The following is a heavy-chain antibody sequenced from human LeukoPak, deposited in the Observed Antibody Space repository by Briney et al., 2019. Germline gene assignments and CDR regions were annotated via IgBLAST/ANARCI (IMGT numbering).Heavy chain of an antibody. V-gene: IGHV4-39*01. CDR3: AAEDSGALVY. J-gene: IGHJ4*02. Sequence: SETLSLTCSVSGGFIRTSYNWGWIRQPPGKGLEWSGIIYYSEETYYNPSLKSRLTISVDTSKNQFSLGLRSVTAADTAMIYCAAEDSGALVYWGQGILVTVSS. CDR1: GGFIRTSYN. CDR2: IYYSEET. D-gene: IGHD1-26*01.